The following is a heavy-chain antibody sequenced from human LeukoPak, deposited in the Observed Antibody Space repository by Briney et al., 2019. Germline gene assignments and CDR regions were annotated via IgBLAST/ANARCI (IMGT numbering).Heavy chain of an antibody. V-gene: IGHV3-30*02. J-gene: IGHJ6*03. CDR1: GFTFSSYG. D-gene: IGHD2-2*02. CDR3: AKGPLGYCSSTSCHNYYYYMDV. CDR2: IRYDGSNK. Sequence: GGSLRLSCAASGFTFSSYGMHWVRQAPGKGLEWVAFIRYDGSNKYYADSVKGRFTISRDNSKNTLYLQMNSLRAEDTAVYYCAKGPLGYCSSTSCHNYYYYMDVWGKGTTVTISS.